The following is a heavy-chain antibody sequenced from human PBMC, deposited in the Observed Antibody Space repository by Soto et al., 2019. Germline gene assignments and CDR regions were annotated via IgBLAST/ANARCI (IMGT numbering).Heavy chain of an antibody. CDR2: IRQDGSEK. CDR1: GFTFSTYW. Sequence: EVQLVESGGVLVQPGGSLSLSCAASGFTFSTYWMSWVRQAPGKGLEWVATIRQDGSEKHCVDSVKGRFTISRDNAKNSLSLQMNSLRAEDTAVYYCARGCGRPSCSYYFDCWGQGTLVTVSS. D-gene: IGHD2-2*01. V-gene: IGHV3-7*01. J-gene: IGHJ4*02. CDR3: ARGCGRPSCSYYFDC.